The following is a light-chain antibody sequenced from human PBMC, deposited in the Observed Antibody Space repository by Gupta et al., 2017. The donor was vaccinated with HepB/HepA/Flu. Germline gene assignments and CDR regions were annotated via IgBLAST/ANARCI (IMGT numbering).Light chain of an antibody. CDR1: QSLLHSDRKTY. CDR2: ELS. J-gene: IGKJ2*04. V-gene: IGKV2D-29*01. Sequence: IVLTQTPLSPSFPHGQPAPMSCKSSQSLLHSDRKTYLNWYLQKPGQPPQLLIYELSNRFSGVPDRFSVSGSGTDFTLKISRVEAEDVGVYYCMQSIQYPRSFGQGTKLEIK. CDR3: MQSIQYPRS.